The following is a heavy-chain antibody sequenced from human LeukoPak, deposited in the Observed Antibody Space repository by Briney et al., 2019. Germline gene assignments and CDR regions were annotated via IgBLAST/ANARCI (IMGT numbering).Heavy chain of an antibody. Sequence: GGSLRLSCAASGFTFSTYSMDWVRQAPGKGLEWVSSIGSSSSYIYYADSVKGRFTISRDNAKNSLYLQMNTLRAEDTAVYYSARDSPDYYDSSGSDHAPFDYWGQGTLVTVSS. CDR2: IGSSSSYI. V-gene: IGHV3-21*01. J-gene: IGHJ4*02. CDR3: ARDSPDYYDSSGSDHAPFDY. CDR1: GFTFSTYS. D-gene: IGHD3-22*01.